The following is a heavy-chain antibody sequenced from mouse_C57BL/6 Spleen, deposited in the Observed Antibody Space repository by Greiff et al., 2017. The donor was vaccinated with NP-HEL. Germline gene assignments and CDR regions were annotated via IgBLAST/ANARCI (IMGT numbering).Heavy chain of an antibody. J-gene: IGHJ2*01. CDR1: GYTFTSYW. CDR2: IDPSDSYT. CDR3: GTWDY. V-gene: IGHV1-50*01. D-gene: IGHD5-1*01. Sequence: QVQLQQPGAELVKPGASVKLSCKASGYTFTSYWMHWVKQRPGQGLEWIGEIDPSDSYTNYNQKFKGKATLTVDTSSSTAYMQLSSLTSEGSAVYYCGTWDYWGQGTTLTVSS.